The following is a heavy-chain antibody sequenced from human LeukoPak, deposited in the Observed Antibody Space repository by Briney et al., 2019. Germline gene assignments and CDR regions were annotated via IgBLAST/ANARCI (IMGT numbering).Heavy chain of an antibody. V-gene: IGHV3-21*01. J-gene: IGHJ4*02. D-gene: IGHD3-22*01. Sequence: GGSLRLSCAASGFTSSNYDMNWVRQAPGKGLEWVSSISSSSSYIYYADSVKGRFTISRDNAKNSLYLQMNSLRAEDTAVYYCARDAYDSSGLDYWGQGTLVTVSS. CDR2: ISSSSSYI. CDR3: ARDAYDSSGLDY. CDR1: GFTSSNYD.